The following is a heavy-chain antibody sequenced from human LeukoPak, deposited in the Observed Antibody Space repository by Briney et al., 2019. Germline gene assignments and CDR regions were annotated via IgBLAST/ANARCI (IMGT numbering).Heavy chain of an antibody. Sequence: GGSLRLSCTASGFPFIEYSMNWVRQAPGKGLEWISYIGIDSGNTKYADSVRGRFTISADKARNSLYLQMNSLRVEDTAVYYCARDHNYTFDNWGQGTLVSVAS. CDR2: IGIDSGNT. J-gene: IGHJ4*02. V-gene: IGHV3-48*01. D-gene: IGHD1-1*01. CDR3: ARDHNYTFDN. CDR1: GFPFIEYS.